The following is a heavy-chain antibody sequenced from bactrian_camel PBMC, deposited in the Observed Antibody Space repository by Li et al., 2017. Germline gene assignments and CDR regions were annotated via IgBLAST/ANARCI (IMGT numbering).Heavy chain of an antibody. CDR1: GSTIDSRC. V-gene: IGHV3S55*01. J-gene: IGHJ4*01. CDR3: AADLGGGSWYAPLGSRAEYKY. D-gene: IGHD6*01. CDR2: IDRYGVT. Sequence: HVQLVESGGGSVETGGSLRLSCAASGSTIDSRCMGWHRQAPGKEREGVATIDRYGVTSYQDSVKGRFTISKDNARNTLYLQMNSLAPEDTAMYYCAADLGGGSWYAPLGSRAEYKYWGQGTQVTVS.